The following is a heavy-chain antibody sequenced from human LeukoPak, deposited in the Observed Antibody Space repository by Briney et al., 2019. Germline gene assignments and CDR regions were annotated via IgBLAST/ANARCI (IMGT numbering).Heavy chain of an antibody. D-gene: IGHD6-13*01. J-gene: IGHJ4*02. CDR3: ARQSIAAAGTGDY. CDR1: GYTFTGYY. CDR2: INPNSGGT. Sequence: GASVKVSCKASGYTFTGYYMHWVRQAPGQGLEWMGRINPNSGGTNYAQKFQGRVTMTRDASISTAYMELSRLRSDDTAVYCCARQSIAAAGTGDYWGQGTLVTVSS. V-gene: IGHV1-2*06.